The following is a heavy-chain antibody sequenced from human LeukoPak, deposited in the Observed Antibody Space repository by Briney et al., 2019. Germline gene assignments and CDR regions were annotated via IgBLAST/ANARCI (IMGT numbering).Heavy chain of an antibody. CDR2: INSDGSDT. D-gene: IGHD4-17*01. V-gene: IGHV3-74*01. J-gene: IGHJ3*02. CDR3: ARVDYGDYVAAVDI. Sequence: PGGSLRLSCAASGFTISSNWMHWVRQSPGKGLVWVSRINSDGSDTSYADSVKGRFTISRDNAKNTLYLQMNSLRVEDTAVYYCARVDYGDYVAAVDIWGQGTLVTVFS. CDR1: GFTISSNW.